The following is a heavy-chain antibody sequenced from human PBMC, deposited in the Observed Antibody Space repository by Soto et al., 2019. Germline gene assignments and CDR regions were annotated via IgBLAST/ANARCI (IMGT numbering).Heavy chain of an antibody. D-gene: IGHD6-19*01. CDR1: GYTFTSYA. CDR2: INAGNGNT. V-gene: IGHV1-3*01. J-gene: IGHJ5*02. Sequence: QVQLVQSGAEVKKPGASVKVSCKASGYTFTSYAMHWVRQAPGQRLEWMGWINAGNGNTKYSQKFQGRVTITRDTSASTAYMELSSRRSEDTAVDYWARKYSSGWYWFDPWGQGTLVTVSS. CDR3: ARKYSSGWYWFDP.